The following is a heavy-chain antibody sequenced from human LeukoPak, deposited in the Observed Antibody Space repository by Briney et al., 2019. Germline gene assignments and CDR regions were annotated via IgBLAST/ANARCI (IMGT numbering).Heavy chain of an antibody. D-gene: IGHD3-22*01. CDR1: GFTFSSYG. J-gene: IGHJ4*02. CDR3: AREDQGGYYDSSGPDY. V-gene: IGHV3-30*03. Sequence: PGGSLRLSCAASGFTFSSYGMHWVRQAPGKGLEWVAVISYDGSNKYYADSVKGRFTISRDNSKNTLYLQMNSLRAEDTAVYYCAREDQGGYYDSSGPDYWGQGTLVTVSS. CDR2: ISYDGSNK.